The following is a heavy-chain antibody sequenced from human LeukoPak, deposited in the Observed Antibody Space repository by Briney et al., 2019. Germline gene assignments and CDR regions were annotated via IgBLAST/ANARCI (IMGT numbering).Heavy chain of an antibody. D-gene: IGHD5-18*01. V-gene: IGHV4-39*01. CDR1: GGSISSSSYY. Sequence: TSETLSPTCTVSGGSISSSSYYWGWIRQSPGRGLEWIGSIYYTGNTYYNPSLKSRVTISVDKSKNQFSLKLSSVTAADTAVYYCATHLVDTAMAGSGAFDIWGQGTMVTVSS. J-gene: IGHJ3*02. CDR3: ATHLVDTAMAGSGAFDI. CDR2: IYYTGNT.